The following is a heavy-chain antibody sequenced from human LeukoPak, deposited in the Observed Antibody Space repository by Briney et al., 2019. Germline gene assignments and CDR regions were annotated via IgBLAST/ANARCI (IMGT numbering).Heavy chain of an antibody. J-gene: IGHJ4*02. D-gene: IGHD6-19*01. Sequence: TGGSLRLSCAASGFTFSSYAMHWVRQAPGKGLEWVSAISGSGGSTYYADSVKGRFTISRDNSKNTLYLQMNSLRAEDTAVYYCAKEWHSSGWYYFDYWGQGTLVTVSS. V-gene: IGHV3-23*01. CDR3: AKEWHSSGWYYFDY. CDR2: ISGSGGST. CDR1: GFTFSSYA.